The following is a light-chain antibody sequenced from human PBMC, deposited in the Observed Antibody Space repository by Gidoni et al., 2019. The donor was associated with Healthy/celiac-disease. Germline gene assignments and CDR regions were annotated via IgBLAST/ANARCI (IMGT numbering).Light chain of an antibody. CDR3: QQYDNLPPLT. CDR1: QYISNY. Sequence: DIQMTQSPSSLSASVGDRVTITCQASQYISNYLNWYQQKPGKAPKLLIYDASNLETGVPSRFSGSGSGTDFTITISSLQPEDIATYYCQQYDNLPPLTFGGGTKVEIK. J-gene: IGKJ4*01. V-gene: IGKV1-33*01. CDR2: DAS.